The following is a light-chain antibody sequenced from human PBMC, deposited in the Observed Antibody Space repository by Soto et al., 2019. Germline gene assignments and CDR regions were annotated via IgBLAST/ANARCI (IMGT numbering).Light chain of an antibody. CDR3: SSFTTSYALV. Sequence: QSVLTQPASVSGSPGQSITISCTGTSSDVGGYNCVSWYQQHPGTVPRLMIYEVTNRPSGVSNRFSGSKSGNTASLTISGLQAEDEADYYCSSFTTSYALVFGGGTQRTVL. CDR1: SSDVGGYNC. V-gene: IGLV2-14*01. J-gene: IGLJ2*01. CDR2: EVT.